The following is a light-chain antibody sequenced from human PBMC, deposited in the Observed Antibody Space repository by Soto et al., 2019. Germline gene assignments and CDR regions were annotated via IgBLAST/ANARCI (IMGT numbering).Light chain of an antibody. CDR1: SSDVGDYNY. V-gene: IGLV2-8*01. Sequence: QSALTQPPSASGSPGQSVTISCTGTSSDVGDYNYVSWYQQHPGKAPKLMIYEVSKRPSGVPDRFSGSKSGNTASLTVSGLQAEDEADYYCSSYAGSNRFVVFGGGTKLTVL. CDR2: EVS. J-gene: IGLJ2*01. CDR3: SSYAGSNRFVV.